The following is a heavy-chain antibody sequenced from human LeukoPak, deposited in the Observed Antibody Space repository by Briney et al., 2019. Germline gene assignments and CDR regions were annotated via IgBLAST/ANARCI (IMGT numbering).Heavy chain of an antibody. J-gene: IGHJ3*02. CDR2: IYYSGST. CDR3: ARGPMIVVLGAFDI. D-gene: IGHD3-22*01. CDR1: GGSVSSGSYY. V-gene: IGHV4-61*01. Sequence: SETLSLTCTVSGGSVSSGSYYWSWIRQPPGKGLEWIGYIYYSGSTNYNPSLKSRVTISVDRSKNQFSLKLSSVTAADTAVYYCARGPMIVVLGAFDIWGQGTMVTVSS.